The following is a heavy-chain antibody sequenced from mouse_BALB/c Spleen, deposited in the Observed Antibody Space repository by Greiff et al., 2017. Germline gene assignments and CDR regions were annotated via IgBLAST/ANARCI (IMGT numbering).Heavy chain of an antibody. J-gene: IGHJ4*01. V-gene: IGHV8-12*01. CDR2: IYWDDDK. CDR1: GFSLSTSGMG. CDR3: ARREGLYGNYDYAMDY. D-gene: IGHD2-10*02. Sequence: QVTLKESGPGILQPSQTLSLTCSFSGFSLSTSGMGVSWIRQPSGKGLEWLAHIYWDDDKRYNPSLNSRLTISKDTSSNQVFLKITSVDTADTATYYCARREGLYGNYDYAMDYWGQGTSVTVSS.